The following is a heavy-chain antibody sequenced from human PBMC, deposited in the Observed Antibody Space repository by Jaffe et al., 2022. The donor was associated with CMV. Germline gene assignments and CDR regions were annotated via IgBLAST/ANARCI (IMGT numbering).Heavy chain of an antibody. CDR2: IIPIFGTA. CDR3: ARIARLWGYDSSGYYYSS. CDR1: GGTFSSYA. J-gene: IGHJ5*02. V-gene: IGHV1-69*01. D-gene: IGHD3-22*01. Sequence: QVQLVQSGAEVKKPGSSVKVSCKASGGTFSSYAISWVRQAPGQGLEWMGGIIPIFGTANYAQKFQGRVTITADESTSTAYMELSSLRSEDTAVYYCARIARLWGYDSSGYYYSSWGQGTLVTVSS.